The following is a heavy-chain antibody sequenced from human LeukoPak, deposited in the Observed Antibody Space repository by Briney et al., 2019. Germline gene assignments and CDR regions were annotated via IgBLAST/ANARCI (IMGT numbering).Heavy chain of an antibody. V-gene: IGHV1-69*05. CDR3: ARAGVLTDYYDSSGYYYPHFDY. Sequence: SVKVSCKASGYTFSDYYMHWVRQAPGQGLEWMGRIIPIFGTANYAQKFQGRVTITTDESTSTAYMELSSLRSEDTAVYYCARAGVLTDYYDSSGYYYPHFDYWGQGTLVTVSS. J-gene: IGHJ4*02. CDR2: IIPIFGTA. D-gene: IGHD3-22*01. CDR1: GYTFSDYY.